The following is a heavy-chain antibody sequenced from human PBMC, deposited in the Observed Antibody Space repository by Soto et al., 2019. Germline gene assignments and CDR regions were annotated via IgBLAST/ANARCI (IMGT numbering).Heavy chain of an antibody. D-gene: IGHD5-12*01. J-gene: IGHJ4*02. CDR1: GGSISSGDYY. CDR2: IYYSGST. CDR3: ARGLYGGYYLGTYFDY. V-gene: IGHV4-30-4*01. Sequence: QVQLQESGPGLVKPSQTLSLTCTVSGGSISSGDYYWSWIRQPPGKGLEWIGYIYYSGSTYYNPSLKSRVTISVETSKTQFSLKLSSVTAADTAVYYCARGLYGGYYLGTYFDYWGQGTLVTVSS.